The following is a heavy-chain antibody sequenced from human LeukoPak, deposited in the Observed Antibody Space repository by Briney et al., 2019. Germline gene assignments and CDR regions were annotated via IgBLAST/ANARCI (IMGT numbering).Heavy chain of an antibody. CDR1: GASISSSDYY. Sequence: SETLSLTCTVSGASISSSDYYWGWIRQTRGKGLEWIGSLYSGGLTYYNPSLKSRVTISVDTSKNQFSLKVTSVTAADTAVYSCASGGYSSGWYGSFDIWGQWTVVTVSS. J-gene: IGHJ3*02. D-gene: IGHD6-19*01. CDR2: LYSGGLT. CDR3: ASGGYSSGWYGSFDI. V-gene: IGHV4-39*01.